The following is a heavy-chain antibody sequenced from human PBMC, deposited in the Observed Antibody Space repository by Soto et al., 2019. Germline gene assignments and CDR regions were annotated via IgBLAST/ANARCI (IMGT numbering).Heavy chain of an antibody. CDR1: GGSISSGGYY. Sequence: SETLSLTCTVSGGSISSGGYYWSWIRQHPGKGLEWIGYIYYSGSTNYNPSLKSRVTISVDTSKNQFSLKLSSVTAADTAVYYCARSGFLEWLLPNYWGQGTLVTVSS. D-gene: IGHD3-3*01. CDR3: ARSGFLEWLLPNY. V-gene: IGHV4-61*08. J-gene: IGHJ4*02. CDR2: IYYSGST.